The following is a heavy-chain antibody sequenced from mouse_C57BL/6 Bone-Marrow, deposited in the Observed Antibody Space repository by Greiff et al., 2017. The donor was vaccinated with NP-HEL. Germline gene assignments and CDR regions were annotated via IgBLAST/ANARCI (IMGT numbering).Heavy chain of an antibody. J-gene: IGHJ1*03. CDR2: IDPSDSYT. V-gene: IGHV1-69*01. CDR3: ARSRKRYYYGSRHWYFDV. CDR1: GYTFTSYW. D-gene: IGHD1-1*01. Sequence: QVQLQQPGAELVMPGASVKLSCKASGYTFTSYWMHWVKQRPGQGLEWIGEIDPSDSYTNYIQKFKGKSTLTVDKSSSTAYMQLSSLTSEDSAVYYCARSRKRYYYGSRHWYFDVWGTGTTVTVSS.